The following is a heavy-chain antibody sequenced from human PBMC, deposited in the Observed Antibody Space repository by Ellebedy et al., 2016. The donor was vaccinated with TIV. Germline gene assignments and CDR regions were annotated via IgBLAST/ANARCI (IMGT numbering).Heavy chain of an antibody. J-gene: IGHJ3*02. CDR2: IRQDGSK. D-gene: IGHD4-17*01. V-gene: IGHV3-7*01. CDR1: GFSFRSYW. Sequence: GGSLRLSCEASGFSFRSYWMTWVRQAPGKGLEWVANIRQDGSKNYVDSVKGRFTISRDNAKNSLYLQMNSLRVEDTSVYYCATDGSYGDYRSPAHAFVIWGQGTMVTVSS. CDR3: ATDGSYGDYRSPAHAFVI.